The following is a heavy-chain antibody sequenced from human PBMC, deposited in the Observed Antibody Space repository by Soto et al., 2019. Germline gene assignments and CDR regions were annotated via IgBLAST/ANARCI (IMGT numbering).Heavy chain of an antibody. D-gene: IGHD2-2*01. CDR2: IWYDGSNK. V-gene: IGHV3-33*01. Sequence: GGSLRLSCAASGFTFSSYGMHWVRQAPGKGLEWVAVIWYDGSNKYYADSVKGRFTISRDNSKNTLYLQMNSLRAEDTAVYYCARDMTYCSSTSCPQGGFDYWGQGTLVTVSS. CDR3: ARDMTYCSSTSCPQGGFDY. J-gene: IGHJ4*02. CDR1: GFTFSSYG.